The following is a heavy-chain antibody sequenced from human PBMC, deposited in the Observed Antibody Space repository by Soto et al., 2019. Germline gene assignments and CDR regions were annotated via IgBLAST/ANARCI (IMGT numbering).Heavy chain of an antibody. D-gene: IGHD3-3*01. J-gene: IGHJ5*02. V-gene: IGHV1-18*01. Sequence: QVQLVQSGAEVKKPGASVKVSCKASGYTFTSYGISWVRQAPGQGLEWMGWINTYNGNTDYALKVQGRVTMTTDTSTSTAYMELRSLRSDDTAVYYCASRLPTISGVVLISGEWVDPWGQGTLVTVSS. CDR1: GYTFTSYG. CDR3: ASRLPTISGVVLISGEWVDP. CDR2: INTYNGNT.